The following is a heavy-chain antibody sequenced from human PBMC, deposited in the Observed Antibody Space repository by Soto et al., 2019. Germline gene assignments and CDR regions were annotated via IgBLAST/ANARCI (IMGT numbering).Heavy chain of an antibody. CDR2: IYYSGST. D-gene: IGHD6-13*01. CDR3: ATWESSSSDNYYYYGMDV. V-gene: IGHV4-61*01. CDR1: GGSVSSGSYY. Sequence: PSETLSLTCTVSGGSVSSGSYYWSWIRQPPGKGLECIGYIYYSGSTNYNPSLKSRVTISVDTSKNQFPLKLSSVTAADTAVYYCATWESSSSDNYYYYGMDVWGQGTTVTVSS. J-gene: IGHJ6*02.